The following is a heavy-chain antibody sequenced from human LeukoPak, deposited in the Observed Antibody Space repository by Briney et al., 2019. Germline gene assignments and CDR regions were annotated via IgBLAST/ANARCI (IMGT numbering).Heavy chain of an antibody. CDR2: INHSGST. V-gene: IGHV4-34*01. D-gene: IGHD3-10*01. CDR1: GGSFSGYY. CDR3: ARGRRYYYGSGTSLADY. Sequence: KPSETLSFTCAVYGGSFSGYYWSWIRQPPGKGLEWIGEINHSGSTNYNPSLKSRVTISVDTSKNQFSLKLSSVTAADTAVYYCARGRRYYYGSGTSLADYWGQGTLVTVSS. J-gene: IGHJ4*02.